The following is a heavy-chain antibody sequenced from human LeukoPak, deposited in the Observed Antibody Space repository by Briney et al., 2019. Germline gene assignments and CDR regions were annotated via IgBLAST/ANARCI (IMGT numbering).Heavy chain of an antibody. CDR2: IYYSGST. CDR3: ARGGEGIGYCSGGSCQHLDD. CDR1: GGSISSYY. D-gene: IGHD2-15*01. Sequence: SETLSLTCTVSGGSISSYYRSWIRQPPGKGLEWIGYIYYSGSTNYNPSLKSRVTISVDTSKNQFSLKLSSVTAADTAVYYCARGGEGIGYCSGGSCQHLDDWGKGTLVTVSS. V-gene: IGHV4-59*01. J-gene: IGHJ4*02.